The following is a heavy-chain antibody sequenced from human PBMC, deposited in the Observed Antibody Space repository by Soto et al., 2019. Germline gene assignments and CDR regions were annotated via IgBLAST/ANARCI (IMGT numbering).Heavy chain of an antibody. J-gene: IGHJ4*01. V-gene: IGHV4-59*08. CDR2: IYYSGST. D-gene: IGHD2-15*01. CDR3: ARQGLGYCSGGSCYSLTFDY. CDR1: GGSISSYY. Sequence: SETLSITCTVSGGSISSYYWSWIRQPPGKGLEWIGYIYYSGSTNYNPSLKSRVTLSVDTSKNQFSLKLSSVTAADTAVYYCARQGLGYCSGGSCYSLTFDYWGQGTLVTAPQ.